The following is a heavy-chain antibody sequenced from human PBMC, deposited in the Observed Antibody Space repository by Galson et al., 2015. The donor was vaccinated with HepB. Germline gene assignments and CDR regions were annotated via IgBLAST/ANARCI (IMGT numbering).Heavy chain of an antibody. D-gene: IGHD2-15*01. CDR3: ARARPSGMRRGRVFDH. Sequence: SLRLSCAASGFNFSLYSMNWVRQAPGQGLEWVSCISSSGSNIYYGDSVKGRCTVSRDSAKTSVYLQMNSLRGDDTAVYYCARARPSGMRRGRVFDHWGQGTLVTVSS. CDR1: GFNFSLYS. CDR2: ISSSGSNI. V-gene: IGHV3-21*01. J-gene: IGHJ4*02.